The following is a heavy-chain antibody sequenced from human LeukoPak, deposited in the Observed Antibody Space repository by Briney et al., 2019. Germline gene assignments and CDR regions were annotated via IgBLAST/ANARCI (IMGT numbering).Heavy chain of an antibody. J-gene: IGHJ3*02. D-gene: IGHD2-2*01. CDR2: INPNSGGT. CDR3: ARDLGYCSSTSCYGNDAFDI. Sequence: ASVKVSCKASGYTFTGYYMHWVRQAPGQGLEWMGWINPNSGGTNYAQKFQGRVTMTRDTSISTAYMELSRLRSDDTAVYYCARDLGYCSSTSCYGNDAFDIWGQGTMVTVSS. V-gene: IGHV1-2*02. CDR1: GYTFTGYY.